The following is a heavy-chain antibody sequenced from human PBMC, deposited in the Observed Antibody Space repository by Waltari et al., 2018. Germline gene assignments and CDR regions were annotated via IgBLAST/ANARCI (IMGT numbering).Heavy chain of an antibody. CDR1: GYNFIGYY. CDR2: INPNTGGT. CDR3: ARQAARNFDY. J-gene: IGHJ4*02. Sequence: QVQLVQSGAEVKKPGASVNVSCKASGYNFIGYYIHWVRQAPGQGLEWMGWINPNTGGTKYEQKYQGRVTVTRDTSIITAYMELSSLGSDDMAVFYCARQAARNFDYWGQGTLVTVSS. V-gene: IGHV1-2*02.